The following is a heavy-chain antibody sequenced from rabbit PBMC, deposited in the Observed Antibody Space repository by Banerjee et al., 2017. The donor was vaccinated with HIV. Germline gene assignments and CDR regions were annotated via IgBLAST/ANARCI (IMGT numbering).Heavy chain of an antibody. V-gene: IGHV1S40*01. CDR3: ARDLAGVIGWNFGL. J-gene: IGHJ6*01. Sequence: QSLEESGGDLVKPGASLTLTCTASGFDFSSNAMCWVRQAPGKRPEWIACIYAGSSGITYYASWAKGRFTVSKTSSTTVTLQMTSLTAADTATYFCARDLAGVIGWNFGLWGQGTLVTVS. CDR1: GFDFSSNA. D-gene: IGHD4-1*01. CDR2: IYAGSSGIT.